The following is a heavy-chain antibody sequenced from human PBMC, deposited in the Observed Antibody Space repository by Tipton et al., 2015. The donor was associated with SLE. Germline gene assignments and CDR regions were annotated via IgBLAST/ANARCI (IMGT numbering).Heavy chain of an antibody. D-gene: IGHD6-19*01. J-gene: IGHJ4*02. CDR1: GGSISSGGYY. V-gene: IGHV4-31*03. CDR3: ARVTGHSSGWYGWVDS. Sequence: TLSLTCTVSGGSISSGGYYWTWIRQYPGKGLEWIGYIYYSGSTYCNPSLKSRVTISVDTSKNQFSLKLNSVTAADTAVFYCARVTGHSSGWYGWVDSWGQGTLVTVSS. CDR2: IYYSGST.